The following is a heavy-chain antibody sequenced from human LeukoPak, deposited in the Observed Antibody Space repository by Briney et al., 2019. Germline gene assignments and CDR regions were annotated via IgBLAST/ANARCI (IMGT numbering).Heavy chain of an antibody. J-gene: IGHJ4*02. CDR2: INAGNGNT. Sequence: GASVKVSCKASGYTFTSYAMHWVRQAPGQRLEWMGWINAGNGNTKYSQKFQGRVTITRDKSASTAYMELSSLRSEDTAVYYCARDLGYYYGSGSYPPLDYWGQGTMVTVSS. CDR1: GYTFTSYA. CDR3: ARDLGYYYGSGSYPPLDY. D-gene: IGHD3-10*01. V-gene: IGHV1-3*01.